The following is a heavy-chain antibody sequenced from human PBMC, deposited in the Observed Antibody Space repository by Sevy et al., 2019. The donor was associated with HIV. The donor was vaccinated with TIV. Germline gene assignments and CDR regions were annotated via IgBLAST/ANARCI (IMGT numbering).Heavy chain of an antibody. CDR3: ARDHLPGPNKSIYGMDV. CDR2: ISSSSSTI. J-gene: IGHJ6*02. CDR1: GFTFSSYS. Sequence: GGSLRLSCAASGFTFSSYSMNWVRQAPGTGLEWVSYISSSSSTIYYADSVKGRFTISRDNAKNSLYLQMNSLRDEDTAVYYCARDHLPGPNKSIYGMDVWGQRTTVTVSS. V-gene: IGHV3-48*02.